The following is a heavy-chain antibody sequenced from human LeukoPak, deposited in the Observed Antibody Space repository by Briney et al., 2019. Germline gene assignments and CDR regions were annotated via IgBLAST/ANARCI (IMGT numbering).Heavy chain of an antibody. V-gene: IGHV4-39*07. CDR3: APQPRTTTVTTDYFDY. D-gene: IGHD4-17*01. CDR1: GGSISSSSYY. CDR2: IYYSGST. Sequence: PSETLSLTCTVSGGSISSSSYYWGWIRQPPGKGLEWIGSIYYSGSTYYNPSLKSRVTISVDTSKNQFSLKLSSVTAADTAVYYCAPQPRTTTVTTDYFDYWGQGTLVTVSS. J-gene: IGHJ4*02.